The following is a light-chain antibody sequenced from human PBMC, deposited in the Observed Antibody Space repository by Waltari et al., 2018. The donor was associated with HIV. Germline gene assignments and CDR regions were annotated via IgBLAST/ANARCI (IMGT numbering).Light chain of an antibody. CDR2: PIH. V-gene: IGLV3-19*01. CDR3: NSRDRAGHHVV. CDR1: SLRTYN. J-gene: IGLJ3*02. Sequence: SELTQDPAVSVALGQTVSIKCQGDSLRTYNASWYLQKPGQAPVLVISPIHNRPSGIPDRFSGSSSGNTASLTITGAQAEDEGDYYCNSRDRAGHHVVFGGGTKLTVL.